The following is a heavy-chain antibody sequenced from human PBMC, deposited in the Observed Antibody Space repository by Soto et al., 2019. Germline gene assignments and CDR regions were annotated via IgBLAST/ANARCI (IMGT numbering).Heavy chain of an antibody. D-gene: IGHD1-26*01. CDR2: ISYDGSNK. Sequence: ESGGGVVQPGRSLRLSCAASGFTFSSYAMHWVRQAPGKGLEWVAVISYDGSNKYYADSVKGRFTISRDNSKNTLYLQMNSLRAEDTAVYYCARVLHSGSYYYYGMDVWGQGTTVTVSS. V-gene: IGHV3-30-3*01. CDR3: ARVLHSGSYYYYGMDV. CDR1: GFTFSSYA. J-gene: IGHJ6*02.